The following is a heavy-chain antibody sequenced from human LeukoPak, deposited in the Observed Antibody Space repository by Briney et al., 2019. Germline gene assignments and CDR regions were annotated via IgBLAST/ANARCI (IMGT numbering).Heavy chain of an antibody. D-gene: IGHD3-22*01. Sequence: ASVKVSCKVSGYTLTELSMHWVRQAPGKGLEWMGGFDPEDGEAIYAQKFQGRVTMTRNTSISTAYMELSSLRSEDTAVYYCARAGSSGYYSWGQGTLVTVSS. CDR2: FDPEDGEA. J-gene: IGHJ4*02. V-gene: IGHV1-24*01. CDR1: GYTLTELS. CDR3: ARAGSSGYYS.